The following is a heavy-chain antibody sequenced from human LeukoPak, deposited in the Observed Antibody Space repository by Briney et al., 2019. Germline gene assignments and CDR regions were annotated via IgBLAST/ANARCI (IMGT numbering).Heavy chain of an antibody. CDR1: GGSISSYY. J-gene: IGHJ4*02. CDR3: ARGSGWYPAY. D-gene: IGHD6-19*01. V-gene: IGHV4-59*01. Sequence: PSETLSLTCTVPGGSISSYYWTWIRQPPGKGLEWIGYIYYSGSTSYNPSLMSRVTFSIDTSRNQFPLRLTSVTAADTAVYYCARGSGWYPAYWGQGTLVTVSS. CDR2: IYYSGST.